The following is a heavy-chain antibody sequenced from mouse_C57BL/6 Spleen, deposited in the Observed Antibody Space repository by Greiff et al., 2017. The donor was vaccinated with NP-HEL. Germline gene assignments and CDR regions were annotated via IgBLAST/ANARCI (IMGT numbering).Heavy chain of an antibody. CDR3: EGSSSYYYAMDY. J-gene: IGHJ4*01. V-gene: IGHV5-17*01. CDR1: GFTFSDYG. D-gene: IGHD1-1*01. CDR2: ISSGSSTI. Sequence: EVKVVESGGGLVKPGGSLKLSCAASGFTFSDYGMHWVRQAPEKGLEWVAYISSGSSTIYYADTVKGRFTISRDNAKNTLFLQMTSLRSEDTAMYYCEGSSSYYYAMDYWGQGTSVTVSS.